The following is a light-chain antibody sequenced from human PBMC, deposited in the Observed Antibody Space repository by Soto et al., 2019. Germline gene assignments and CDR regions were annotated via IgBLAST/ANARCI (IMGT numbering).Light chain of an antibody. CDR1: QSVSSSY. CDR3: QQYGSSPLT. Sequence: EIVLTQSPGTLSLSPGERATLSCRASQSVSSSYLAWYQQKPGQAPRLLIYGASSRATGIPDRFRGSGSGTKFTFTISRLEPEDFAVYFCQQYGSSPLTFGGGNKGEIK. CDR2: GAS. V-gene: IGKV3-20*01. J-gene: IGKJ4*01.